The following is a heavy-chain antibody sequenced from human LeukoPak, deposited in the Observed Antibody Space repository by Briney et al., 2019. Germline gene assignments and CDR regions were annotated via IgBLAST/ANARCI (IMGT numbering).Heavy chain of an antibody. V-gene: IGHV4-39*01. Sequence: SETLSLTCTVSGGSISSSSYYWGWIRQPPGKGLEWVANVYYSGITYYNPSLKSRVTMSVDTSKNQFSLKLTSVTAADTAVYFGARQGGSPNHFDNWGKGTLVTVSS. D-gene: IGHD3-16*01. CDR1: GGSISSSSYY. J-gene: IGHJ4*02. CDR3: ARQGGSPNHFDN. CDR2: VYYSGIT.